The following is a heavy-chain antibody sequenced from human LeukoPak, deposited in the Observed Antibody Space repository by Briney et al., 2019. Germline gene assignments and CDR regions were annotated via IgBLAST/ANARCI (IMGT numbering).Heavy chain of an antibody. Sequence: SETLSLTCTVSGGSISSSSYYCGWIRQPPGKGLEWIGSIYYSGSTYYNPSLKSRVTISVDTSKNQFSLKLSSVTAADTAVYYCARVAPTYYYDSSGPTGFDPWGQGTLVTVSS. CDR3: ARVAPTYYYDSSGPTGFDP. V-gene: IGHV4-39*07. D-gene: IGHD3-22*01. CDR2: IYYSGST. J-gene: IGHJ5*02. CDR1: GGSISSSSYY.